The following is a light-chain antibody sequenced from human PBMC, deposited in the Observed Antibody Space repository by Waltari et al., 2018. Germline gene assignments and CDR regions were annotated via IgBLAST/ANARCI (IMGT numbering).Light chain of an antibody. CDR1: QSISSW. CDR2: TAT. V-gene: IGKV1-5*01. Sequence: DIQMTQSPSTLSASVGDRVTITCRASQSISSWLAWYQQKPGKAPKLLIYTATFLQTGVPSRFSGSGSGTDFTLTISSLQSEDFATYFCQQNYAFPRTFGQGTKVEVK. CDR3: QQNYAFPRT. J-gene: IGKJ1*01.